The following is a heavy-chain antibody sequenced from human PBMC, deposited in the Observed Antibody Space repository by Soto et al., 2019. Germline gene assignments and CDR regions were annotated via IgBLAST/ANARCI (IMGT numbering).Heavy chain of an antibody. CDR3: ARDSPIGSTFSGHDDIDS. V-gene: IGHV1-69*08. Sequence: QVQLVQSGAEVKKPGSSVKVSCKASGSTFSNHIITWVRQAPGQGLEWMGRIIPILDITNYAQKFQGRVTITADKSTPTAYMEVSSLSSEDTAVYYCARDSPIGSTFSGHDDIDSWGQGTLVTVSS. D-gene: IGHD5-12*01. CDR2: IIPILDIT. CDR1: GSTFSNHI. J-gene: IGHJ5*01.